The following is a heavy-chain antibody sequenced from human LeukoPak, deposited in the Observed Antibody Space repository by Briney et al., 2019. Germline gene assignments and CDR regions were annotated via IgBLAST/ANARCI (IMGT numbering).Heavy chain of an antibody. J-gene: IGHJ4*02. D-gene: IGHD1-14*01. CDR2: ISAYNGNT. V-gene: IGHV1-18*01. Sequence: AGVKVSCKASGYTFTSCGIRWVRQAPGQGIEWMGWISAYNGNTNYAQKLQGRVTMTTDTSTSTAYMELRSRRSDDTAVYYCARDKNRHRPGHIDYWGQGTLVTVSS. CDR3: ARDKNRHRPGHIDY. CDR1: GYTFTSCG.